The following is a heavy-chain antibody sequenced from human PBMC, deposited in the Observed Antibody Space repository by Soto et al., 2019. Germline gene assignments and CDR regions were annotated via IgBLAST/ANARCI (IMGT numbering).Heavy chain of an antibody. CDR2: IYHSGST. J-gene: IGHJ4*02. V-gene: IGHV4-30-2*01. D-gene: IGHD5-12*01. CDR1: GGSISSGGYS. CDR3: ARGYSGYGIPNKIFDY. Sequence: PSETLSLTCAVSGGSISSGGYSWSWIRQPPGKGLEWIGYIYHSGSTYYNPSLKSRVTISVDRSKNQFSLKLSSVTAADTAVYYCARGYSGYGIPNKIFDYWGQGTLVTVSS.